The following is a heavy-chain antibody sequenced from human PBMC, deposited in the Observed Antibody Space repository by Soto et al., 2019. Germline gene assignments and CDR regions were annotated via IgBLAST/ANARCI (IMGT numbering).Heavy chain of an antibody. J-gene: IGHJ6*02. Sequence: EVQLLETGGGLVQPGGSLRLSCTASGFTFQNFVINWVRQAPGKGLEWVSIIGGTGQYTYYADSVRGRFTFSRDNSENTVYLEMNRLRAEDTAIYFCAKGGTSHIYGIDVWGPGTTVIVSS. D-gene: IGHD2-2*01. CDR1: GFTFQNFV. CDR3: AKGGTSHIYGIDV. CDR2: IGGTGQYT. V-gene: IGHV3-23*01.